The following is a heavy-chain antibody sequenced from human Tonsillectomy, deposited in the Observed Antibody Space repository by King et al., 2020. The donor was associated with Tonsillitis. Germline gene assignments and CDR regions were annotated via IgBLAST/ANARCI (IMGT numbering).Heavy chain of an antibody. J-gene: IGHJ4*02. D-gene: IGHD3-22*01. CDR2: IGPAGDT. Sequence: VQLVESGGGLVQPGGSLRLSCAASGFTFSNYDIHWVRQATGKGLEWVSSIGPAGDTYYPGSVKGRFTISRENAKNSLYLQMNSLRAGDTAVYYCARLNYDSSGYYYVYDYWGQGTLVTVSS. CDR3: ARLNYDSSGYYYVYDY. V-gene: IGHV3-13*04. CDR1: GFTFSNYD.